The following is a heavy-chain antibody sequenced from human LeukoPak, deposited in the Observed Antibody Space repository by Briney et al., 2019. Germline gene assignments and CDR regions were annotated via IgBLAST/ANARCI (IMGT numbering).Heavy chain of an antibody. CDR1: GFSFGSFV. CDR2: IWYGGSNK. J-gene: IGHJ6*03. V-gene: IGHV3-30*02. CDR3: AKDRTIFGVVPGYMDV. D-gene: IGHD3-3*01. Sequence: GGSLRLSCAASGFSFGSFVMHWVRQAPGKGLQWVAVIWYGGSNKYYADSVKGRFTISRDNSKNTLYLQMNSLRAEDTAVYYCAKDRTIFGVVPGYMDVWGKGTTVTVSS.